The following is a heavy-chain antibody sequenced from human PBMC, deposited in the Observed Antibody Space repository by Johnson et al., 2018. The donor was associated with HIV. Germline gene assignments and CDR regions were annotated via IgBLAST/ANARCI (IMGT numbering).Heavy chain of an antibody. V-gene: IGHV3-7*03. CDR1: GFTFSNAW. CDR2: IKQDGSEK. Sequence: VQLVESGGVLVQPGGSLRLSCAASGFTFSNAWMNWVHQAPGKGLEWVANIKQDGSEKYYVDSVKGRFTISRDNAKNSLYLQMNSLRAEDTAVYYCARTSLEWLLFAFDIWGQGTMVTVSS. J-gene: IGHJ3*02. D-gene: IGHD3-3*01. CDR3: ARTSLEWLLFAFDI.